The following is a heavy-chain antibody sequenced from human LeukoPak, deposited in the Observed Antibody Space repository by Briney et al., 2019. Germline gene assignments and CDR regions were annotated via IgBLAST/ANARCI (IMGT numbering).Heavy chain of an antibody. CDR2: ISGSGGDT. CDR1: GFTFSRYA. J-gene: IGHJ4*02. CDR3: VKDPGRNSLDFAY. D-gene: IGHD3-10*01. Sequence: GGSLRLSCAASGFTFSRYAMSWVRQAPGKGLEWVASISGSGGDTHYADSVKGRFTISRDISKNTLYVQMNSLRAEDTAVYYCVKDPGRNSLDFAYWGQGYLVTVSS. V-gene: IGHV3-23*01.